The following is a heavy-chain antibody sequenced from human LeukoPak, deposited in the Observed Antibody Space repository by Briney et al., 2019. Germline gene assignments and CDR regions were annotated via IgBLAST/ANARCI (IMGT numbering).Heavy chain of an antibody. CDR1: GVTVSTNY. CDR2: IYSDGRT. CDR3: ARDLREHGVFDI. D-gene: IGHD1-26*01. V-gene: IGHV3-53*01. J-gene: IGHJ3*02. Sequence: PGGSLRLSCAASGVTVSTNYMSWVRQAPGKGLEWVSEIYSDGRTYYAASVKGRFSISRDNSKNTVYLEMNSLRAEDTAVYYCARDLREHGVFDIWGQGTMVTVSS.